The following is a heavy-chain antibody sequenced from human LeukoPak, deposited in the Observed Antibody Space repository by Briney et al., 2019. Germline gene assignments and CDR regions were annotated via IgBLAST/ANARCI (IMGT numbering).Heavy chain of an antibody. V-gene: IGHV4-59*01. CDR1: GVSISSYY. D-gene: IGHD3-22*01. CDR2: IYYSGST. J-gene: IGHJ4*02. CDR3: AGYSDSSGYYQLFDY. Sequence: SETLSLTCTVSGVSISSYYWSWIRQPPGKGLEWIGYIYYSGSTNYNPSLKSRVTISVDTSKNQFSLKLSSVTAADTAVYYCAGYSDSSGYYQLFDYWGQGTLVTVSS.